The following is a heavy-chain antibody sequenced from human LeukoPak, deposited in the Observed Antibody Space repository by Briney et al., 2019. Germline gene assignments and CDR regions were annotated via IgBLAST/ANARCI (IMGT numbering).Heavy chain of an antibody. CDR3: ARPYPVALDAFDI. Sequence: PSETLSLTCTVSGGSISSSSYYWSWIRQPPGKGLEWIGSIYYSVSTYYNPSLKSRVAMSVDTSKNQFSLKLSSVTAADTAVYYCARPYPVALDAFDIWGQGTMVTVSS. D-gene: IGHD5-12*01. CDR2: IYYSVST. J-gene: IGHJ3*02. V-gene: IGHV4-39*07. CDR1: GGSISSSSYY.